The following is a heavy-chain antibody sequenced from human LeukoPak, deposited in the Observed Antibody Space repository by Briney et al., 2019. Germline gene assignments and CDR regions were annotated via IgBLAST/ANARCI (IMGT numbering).Heavy chain of an antibody. D-gene: IGHD3-9*01. CDR3: ARGGPTIPEDY. Sequence: SVKVSCKASGGSFSSYAISWVRQAPGQGLEWMGRIIPILGIANYAQKFQGRVTITADKSTSTAYMELSSLRSEDTAVYYCARGGPTIPEDYWGQGTLVTVSS. CDR2: IIPILGIA. V-gene: IGHV1-69*04. CDR1: GGSFSSYA. J-gene: IGHJ4*02.